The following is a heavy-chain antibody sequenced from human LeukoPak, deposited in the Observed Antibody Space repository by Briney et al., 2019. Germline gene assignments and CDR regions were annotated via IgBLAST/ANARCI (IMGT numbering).Heavy chain of an antibody. CDR1: GFTFSSYG. CDR2: ISYDGSNK. CDR3: AKDSGYSAEYFQH. D-gene: IGHD5-12*01. Sequence: PGGSLRLSCAVSGFTFSSYGMHWVRQAPGKGLEWVAVISYDGSNKYYADSVKSRFTISRDNSKNTLYLQMNSLRAEDTAVYYCAKDSGYSAEYFQHWGQGTLVTVSS. J-gene: IGHJ1*01. V-gene: IGHV3-30*18.